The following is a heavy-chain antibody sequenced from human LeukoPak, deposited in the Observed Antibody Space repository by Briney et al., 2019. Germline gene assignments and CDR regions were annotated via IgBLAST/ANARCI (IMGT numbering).Heavy chain of an antibody. Sequence: PSETLSLTCTVSGGSIRSYYWNWIRQPAGKGLEWIGRIYSNGSPSYNPSLKSRVTMSVDTSKNQFSLKLSSVTAADTAVYYCARDGIDSSFYYYMDVWGKGTTVTVSS. J-gene: IGHJ6*03. CDR1: GGSIRSYY. CDR3: ARDGIDSSFYYYMDV. CDR2: IYSNGSP. V-gene: IGHV4-4*07. D-gene: IGHD6-13*01.